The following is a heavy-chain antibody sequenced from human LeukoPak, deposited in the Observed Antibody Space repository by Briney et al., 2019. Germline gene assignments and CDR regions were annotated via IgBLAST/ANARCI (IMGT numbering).Heavy chain of an antibody. CDR3: ARRSVNDAFDI. CDR1: GGTFSSYA. CDR2: IIPILGIA. D-gene: IGHD6-19*01. J-gene: IGHJ3*02. Sequence: SVKVSCKASGGTFSSYAISWVRQAPGQGLEWMGRIIPILGIANYAQKFQGRVTITADKSTSTAYMELSSLRSEDTAVYYCARRSVNDAFDIWGQGTLVTVSS. V-gene: IGHV1-69*04.